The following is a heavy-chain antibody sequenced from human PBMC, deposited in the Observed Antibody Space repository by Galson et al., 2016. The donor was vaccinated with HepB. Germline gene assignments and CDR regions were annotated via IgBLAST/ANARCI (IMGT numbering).Heavy chain of an antibody. CDR2: IRSETDRGTA. CDR1: GFSFSHAW. V-gene: IGHV3-15*01. J-gene: IGHJ5*02. Sequence: SLRLSCAASGFSFSHAWMTWVRQAPGKGLEWVGRIRSETDRGTADYAAAVKGRFTISRDDSKNTLYLQMDSLTTEDTAVYYCVRANCGGDCPEYNWFDPLGQGTLVTVSS. CDR3: VRANCGGDCPEYNWFDP. D-gene: IGHD2-21*01.